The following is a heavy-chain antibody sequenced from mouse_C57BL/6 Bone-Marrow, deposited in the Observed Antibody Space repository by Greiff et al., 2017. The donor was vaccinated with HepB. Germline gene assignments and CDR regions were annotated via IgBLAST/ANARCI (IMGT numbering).Heavy chain of an antibody. CDR3: ARCYGSLYYFDY. J-gene: IGHJ2*01. Sequence: LVESGPELVKPGASVKISCKASGYAFSSSWMNWVKQRPGKGLEWIGRIYPGDGDTNYNGKFKGKATLTADKSSSTAYMQLSSLTSEDSAVYFCARCYGSLYYFDYWGQGTTLTVSS. CDR1: GYAFSSSW. CDR2: IYPGDGDT. V-gene: IGHV1-82*01. D-gene: IGHD1-1*01.